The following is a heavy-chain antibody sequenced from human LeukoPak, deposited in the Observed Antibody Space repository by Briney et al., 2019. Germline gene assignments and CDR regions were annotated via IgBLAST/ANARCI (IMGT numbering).Heavy chain of an antibody. Sequence: GGSLRLSCAASGFTFSSYAMSWVRQAPGKGLEWVSAISGSGGSTYYADSVKGRFTISRDNSKNTLYLQMNSLRAEDTAVHYCAKSKTMIVVAPMDYWGQGTLVTVSS. V-gene: IGHV3-23*01. D-gene: IGHD3-22*01. CDR3: AKSKTMIVVAPMDY. J-gene: IGHJ4*02. CDR2: ISGSGGST. CDR1: GFTFSSYA.